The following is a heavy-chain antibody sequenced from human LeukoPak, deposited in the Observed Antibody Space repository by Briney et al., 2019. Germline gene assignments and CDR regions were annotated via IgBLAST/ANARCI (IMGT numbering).Heavy chain of an antibody. V-gene: IGHV3-21*01. CDR2: IGSSSSNYI. Sequence: GGSLRLSCAASGFIFSTYGMTWVRQAPGKGLEWVSAIGSSSSNYIYYSDSVKGRFTISRDNAKSSLYLQMDSLRAEDTAVYYCARDNRAQLWDYHGFDIWGQGTMVTVS. CDR1: GFIFSTYG. CDR3: ARDNRAQLWDYHGFDI. D-gene: IGHD5-18*01. J-gene: IGHJ3*02.